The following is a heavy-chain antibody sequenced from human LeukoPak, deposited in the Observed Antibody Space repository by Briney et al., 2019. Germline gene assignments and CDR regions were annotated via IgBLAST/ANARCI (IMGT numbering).Heavy chain of an antibody. CDR2: IYSGGST. V-gene: IGHV3-53*01. CDR3: ARVLRYQLPPDY. J-gene: IGHJ4*02. Sequence: PGGSLRLSCAASGVTVSSKDMSWVRQAPGKGLEWVSIIYSGGSTYYADSVKGRFTISRDNSKNTLYLQMNSLRAEDTAVYYCARVLRYQLPPDYWGQGTLVTVSS. CDR1: GVTVSSKD. D-gene: IGHD2-2*01.